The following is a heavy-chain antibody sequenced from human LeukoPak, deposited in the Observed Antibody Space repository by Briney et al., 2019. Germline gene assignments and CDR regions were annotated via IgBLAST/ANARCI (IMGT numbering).Heavy chain of an antibody. CDR2: FNPSAGTT. Sequence: ASVKVSCKASGYTFTTYYIHWVRQAPGQGLEWMGVFNPSAGTTTYAQKFQGRLTMTRDTSTTTVYMELSSLNSEDTAVYYCTRVLGGSYNDYWGQGTRVTVSS. CDR3: TRVLGGSYNDY. D-gene: IGHD3-16*01. V-gene: IGHV1-46*01. J-gene: IGHJ4*02. CDR1: GYTFTTYY.